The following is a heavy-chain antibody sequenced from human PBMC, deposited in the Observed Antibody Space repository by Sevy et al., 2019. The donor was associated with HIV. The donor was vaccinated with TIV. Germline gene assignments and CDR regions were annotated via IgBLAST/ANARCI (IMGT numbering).Heavy chain of an antibody. J-gene: IGHJ4*02. D-gene: IGHD3-22*01. V-gene: IGHV4-30-4*01. CDR3: ARVLYYDSSAYYFDY. Sequence: SETLSLTCTVSGGSISSTDSYWSWIRQPPGKGLEWIGYIHYSGGTYYNPFLKSRVAMSVDTSEKQFSLKLSFLTAADTAVYSCARVLYYDSSAYYFDYWGQGTLVTVSS. CDR1: GGSISSTDSY. CDR2: IHYSGGT.